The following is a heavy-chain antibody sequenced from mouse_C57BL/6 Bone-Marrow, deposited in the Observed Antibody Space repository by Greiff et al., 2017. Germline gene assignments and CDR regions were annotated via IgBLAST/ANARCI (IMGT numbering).Heavy chain of an antibody. V-gene: IGHV5-4*03. CDR2: ISDGGSYT. J-gene: IGHJ1*03. CDR1: GFTFSSYA. CDR3: ARAHITTVVAWYFDV. D-gene: IGHD1-1*01. Sequence: EVKLVESGGGLVKPGGSLKLSCAASGFTFSSYAMSWVRQTPEKRLEWVATISDGGSYTYYPDNVKGRFTISRDNAKNNLYLQMSHLKSEDTAMYYCARAHITTVVAWYFDVWGTGTTVTVSS.